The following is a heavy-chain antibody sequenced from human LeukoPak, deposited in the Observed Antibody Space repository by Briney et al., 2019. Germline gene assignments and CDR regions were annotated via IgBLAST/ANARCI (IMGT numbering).Heavy chain of an antibody. CDR1: GFTFSSYS. Sequence: PGGSLRLSCAASGFTFSSYSMNWVRQAPGKGLEWVSSISDSSRYIFYADSVKGRFTISRENAKNSLYLQMNSLRAEDTAVYYCAREVYCSHTTCYYFDYWGLGTLVTVSS. V-gene: IGHV3-21*01. D-gene: IGHD2/OR15-2a*01. J-gene: IGHJ4*02. CDR2: ISDSSRYI. CDR3: AREVYCSHTTCYYFDY.